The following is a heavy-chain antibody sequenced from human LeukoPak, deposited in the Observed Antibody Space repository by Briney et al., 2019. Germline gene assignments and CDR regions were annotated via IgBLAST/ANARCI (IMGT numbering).Heavy chain of an antibody. CDR3: AKTYSGSYSDYFDY. CDR2: ISGSGGST. CDR1: GFTFSIYA. J-gene: IGHJ4*02. Sequence: PGGSLRLSCAASGFTFSIYAMSWVRQAPGKGLEWVSAISGSGGSTYYADSVKGRFTISRDNSKNTLFLQMNSLRAEDTAVYYCAKTYSGSYSDYFDYWGQGTLVTVSS. V-gene: IGHV3-23*01. D-gene: IGHD1-26*01.